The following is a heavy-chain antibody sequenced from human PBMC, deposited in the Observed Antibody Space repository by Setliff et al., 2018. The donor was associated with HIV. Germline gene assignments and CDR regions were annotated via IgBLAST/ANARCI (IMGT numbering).Heavy chain of an antibody. Sequence: SETLSLTCTVSGGSMSTYYWSWIRQPAGKGLEWIGYIYTNGSTNFNPSLRSRVTMSADTPKNQLSLKLTSVTAADTAVYYCARVMEDCINGNCYVFDYWGQGTLVTVSS. CDR1: GGSMSTYY. V-gene: IGHV4-4*07. CDR2: IYTNGST. J-gene: IGHJ4*02. D-gene: IGHD2-15*01. CDR3: ARVMEDCINGNCYVFDY.